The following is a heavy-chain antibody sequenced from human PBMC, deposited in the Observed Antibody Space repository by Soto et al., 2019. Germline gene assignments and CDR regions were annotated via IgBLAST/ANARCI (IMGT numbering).Heavy chain of an antibody. J-gene: IGHJ5*02. CDR2: ISRDGNAI. Sequence: GGSLRLSCAASGFIFSYYYMSWIRQAPGKGLEWLAYISRDGNAIFYADSVIGRFTVSRDNAKNSLFLQMDDLRAEDTAMFFCARGAEMSSLTKWFDPWGQGTLVAVSS. D-gene: IGHD1-1*01. V-gene: IGHV3-11*01. CDR1: GFIFSYYY. CDR3: ARGAEMSSLTKWFDP.